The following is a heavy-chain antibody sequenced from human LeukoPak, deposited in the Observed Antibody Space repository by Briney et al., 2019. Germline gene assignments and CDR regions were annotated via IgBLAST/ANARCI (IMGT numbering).Heavy chain of an antibody. CDR3: ARDPTGLRNYFYYMDV. V-gene: IGHV6-1*01. Sequence: SQTLSLTCAISGDSVSSNRAAWNWIRQSPSRGLEWLGRTYYRSKWYNDYAVSVKSRITVNPDTSKNQFSLQLNSVTPEDTAVYYCARDPTGLRNYFYYMDVWGKGTTVTVSS. J-gene: IGHJ6*03. CDR1: GDSVSSNRAA. D-gene: IGHD3-9*01. CDR2: TYYRSKWYN.